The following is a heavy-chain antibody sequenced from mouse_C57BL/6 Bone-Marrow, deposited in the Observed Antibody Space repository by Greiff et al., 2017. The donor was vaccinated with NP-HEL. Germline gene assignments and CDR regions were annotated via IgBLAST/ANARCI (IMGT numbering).Heavy chain of an antibody. CDR1: GYTFTSYW. J-gene: IGHJ4*01. V-gene: IGHV1-74*01. D-gene: IGHD3-2*02. Sequence: QVHVKQPGAELVKPGASVKVSCKASGYTFTSYWMHWVKQRPGQGLEWIGRIHPSDSDTNYNQKFKGKATLTVDKSSSTAYMQLSSLTSEDSAVYYCALDSSGYMSAMDYWGQGTSVTVSS. CDR3: ALDSSGYMSAMDY. CDR2: IHPSDSDT.